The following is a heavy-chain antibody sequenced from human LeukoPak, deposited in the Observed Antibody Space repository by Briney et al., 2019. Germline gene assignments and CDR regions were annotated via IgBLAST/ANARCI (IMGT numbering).Heavy chain of an antibody. CDR1: GFTVSSNY. J-gene: IGHJ4*02. Sequence: GGSLRLSCAASGFTVSSNYMTWVRQTPGKGLEWVSVIYDGGSTYSADSVKGRFTISRDNSKNTLYLQMNSLRAEDTAVYYCAKAVGATADYWGQGTLVTVSS. CDR2: IYDGGST. V-gene: IGHV3-53*01. CDR3: AKAVGATADY. D-gene: IGHD1-26*01.